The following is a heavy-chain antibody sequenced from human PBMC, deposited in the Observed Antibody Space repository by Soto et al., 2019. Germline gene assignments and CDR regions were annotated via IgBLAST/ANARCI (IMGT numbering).Heavy chain of an antibody. CDR3: ARVRPPSIAAAGTFRFDP. CDR2: INSDGSST. CDR1: GFTFSSYW. Sequence: EVQLVESGGGLVQPGGSLRLSCAASGFTFSSYWMHWVRQAPGKGLVWVSRINSDGSSTSYADSVKGRFTISRDNAKNTMYQQMNSLRAEDTAVYYCARVRPPSIAAAGTFRFDPWGQGTLVTVSS. J-gene: IGHJ5*02. V-gene: IGHV3-74*01. D-gene: IGHD6-13*01.